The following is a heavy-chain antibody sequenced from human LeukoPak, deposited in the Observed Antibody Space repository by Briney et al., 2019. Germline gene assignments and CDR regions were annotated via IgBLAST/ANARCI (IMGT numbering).Heavy chain of an antibody. D-gene: IGHD6-13*01. CDR2: IHTSGST. CDR1: GGSISNYH. Sequence: PSETLSLTCTVSGGSISNYHWSWIRQPAGKGLEWIGQIHTSGSTNYNPPLKSRVTMSIDTPENQLSLTIRSVTAADTAVYFCARFSSSWLDYWGQGIPVTVPS. V-gene: IGHV4-4*07. J-gene: IGHJ4*02. CDR3: ARFSSSWLDY.